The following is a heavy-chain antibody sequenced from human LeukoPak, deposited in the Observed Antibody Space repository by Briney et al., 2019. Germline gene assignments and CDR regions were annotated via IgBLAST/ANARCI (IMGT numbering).Heavy chain of an antibody. Sequence: ASVKVSCKASGYTFTSYGISWVRQAPGQGLEWMGWISAYNGNTNYAQKLQGRVTMTTDTSTSTAYMELRSLRSDDAAVYYCARDKGQSYYYDSSGYNDPWGQGTLVTVSS. J-gene: IGHJ5*02. CDR1: GYTFTSYG. D-gene: IGHD3-22*01. CDR2: ISAYNGNT. CDR3: ARDKGQSYYYDSSGYNDP. V-gene: IGHV1-18*01.